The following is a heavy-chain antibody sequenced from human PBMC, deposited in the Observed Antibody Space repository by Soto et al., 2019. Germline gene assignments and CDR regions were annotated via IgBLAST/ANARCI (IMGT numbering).Heavy chain of an antibody. V-gene: IGHV2-5*02. Sequence: QITLKESGPTLVKPTQTLTLTCTFSGFPLSTSGVGVGWIRQPPGQALEWLALIYWDHDKRYSPSLNSRLTITRDTSNDQVGLTTTDMDPVDTATYYCAHGTCLGGYSWFDPWGQGTLVAVS. CDR3: AHGTCLGGYSWFDP. J-gene: IGHJ5*02. D-gene: IGHD3-16*01. CDR1: GFPLSTSGVG. CDR2: IYWDHDK.